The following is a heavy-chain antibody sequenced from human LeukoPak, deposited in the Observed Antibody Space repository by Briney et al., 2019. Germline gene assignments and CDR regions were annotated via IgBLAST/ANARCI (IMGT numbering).Heavy chain of an antibody. CDR2: IDTSSTTK. D-gene: IGHD3-10*01. V-gene: IGHV3-48*01. Sequence: GGSLRLSCAASGFSFSSSGMNWVRQAPGKGLEWVSYIDTSSTTKNYADSVKGRFTISRDNAKNSLYLQMNSLRVDDTAVYYWAGPLGSPYFHHWGQGTLVPGPS. CDR1: GFSFSSSG. CDR3: AGPLGSPYFHH. J-gene: IGHJ1*01.